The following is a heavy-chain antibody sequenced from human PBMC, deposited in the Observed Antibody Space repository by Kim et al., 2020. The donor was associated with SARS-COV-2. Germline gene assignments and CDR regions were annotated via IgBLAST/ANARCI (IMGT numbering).Heavy chain of an antibody. Sequence: GGSLRLSCAASGFTFSSYAMSWVRQAPGKGLEWVSAISGSGGSTYYADSVKGRFTISRDNSKNPLYLQMNSLRAEDTAVYYCAKDNSGSYSPPGYWGQGTLVTVSS. J-gene: IGHJ4*02. CDR2: ISGSGGST. CDR3: AKDNSGSYSPPGY. V-gene: IGHV3-23*01. D-gene: IGHD1-26*01. CDR1: GFTFSSYA.